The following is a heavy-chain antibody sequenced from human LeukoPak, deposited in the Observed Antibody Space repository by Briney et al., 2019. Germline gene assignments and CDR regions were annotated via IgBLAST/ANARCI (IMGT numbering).Heavy chain of an antibody. CDR3: ARAHVLRYFDWLSPEGHWFDP. V-gene: IGHV4-34*01. CDR1: GGPFSGYY. Sequence: SETLSLTCAVHGGPFSGYYWSWIRQPPGKGLEWIGEINHGGSTNYNPSLKSRVTISVDTSKNQFSLKLSSVTAADTAVYYCARAHVLRYFDWLSPEGHWFDPWGQGTLVTVSS. D-gene: IGHD3-9*01. CDR2: INHGGST. J-gene: IGHJ5*02.